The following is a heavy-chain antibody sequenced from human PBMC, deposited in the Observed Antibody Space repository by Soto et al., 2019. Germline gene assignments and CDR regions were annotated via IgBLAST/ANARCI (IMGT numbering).Heavy chain of an antibody. J-gene: IGHJ4*02. CDR3: AKVKTGVAATGTLHLPDY. V-gene: IGHV3-30*18. CDR1: GFTFSACA. D-gene: IGHD6-13*01. CDR2: ISDDGKKD. Sequence: PGGSLRLSCAASGFTFSACAMHWVRQGPGKGLEWVAVISDDGKKDYYADSVKGRFTVSRDNSKNKEYMQMNSLRHEDTAMFYCAKVKTGVAATGTLHLPDYWGQGTLVTVSS.